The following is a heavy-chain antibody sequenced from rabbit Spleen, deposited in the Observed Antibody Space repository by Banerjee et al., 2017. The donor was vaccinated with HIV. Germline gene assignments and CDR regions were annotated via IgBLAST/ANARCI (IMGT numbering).Heavy chain of an antibody. CDR1: GFDFSSNA. J-gene: IGHJ4*01. Sequence: QSLEESGGDLVRPGASLTLTCTASGFDFSSNAMCWVRQAPGKGLEWIACIDVGSSGATYYASWAKGRFTISKTSSTTVTLQMTSLTAADTATYFCARGYTSVGSYYDLWGPGTPSPS. V-gene: IGHV1S40*01. D-gene: IGHD1-1*01. CDR3: ARGYTSVGSYYDL. CDR2: IDVGSSGAT.